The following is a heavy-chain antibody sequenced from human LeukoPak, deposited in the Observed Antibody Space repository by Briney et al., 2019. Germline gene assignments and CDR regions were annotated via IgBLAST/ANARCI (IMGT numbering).Heavy chain of an antibody. Sequence: SETLSLTCAVSGVSISSNNWWSWVRQPPGKGLEWIGEIYHSGSTNYNPSLKSRVTISVDKSKNQFSLELTSVTAADTAVYYCARYGSGSYIDYWGQGTLVTVSS. CDR1: GVSISSNNW. CDR2: IYHSGST. D-gene: IGHD3-10*01. V-gene: IGHV4-4*02. J-gene: IGHJ4*02. CDR3: ARYGSGSYIDY.